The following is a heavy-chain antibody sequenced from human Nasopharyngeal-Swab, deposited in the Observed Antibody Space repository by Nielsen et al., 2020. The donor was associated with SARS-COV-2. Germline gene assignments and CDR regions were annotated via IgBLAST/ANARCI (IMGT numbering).Heavy chain of an antibody. D-gene: IGHD2/OR15-2a*01. CDR1: GFTFSNYA. V-gene: IGHV3-23*01. J-gene: IGHJ4*02. CDR2: TVASATIT. Sequence: GESLKISCAASGFTFSNYAMTWVRQAPGKGLEWVSTTVASATITYYADSVKGRFTISRDNSKNTLSLQMNSLRAEDTAVYYCAKDLRGPYFFWGQGTLVTVSS. CDR3: AKDLRGPYFF.